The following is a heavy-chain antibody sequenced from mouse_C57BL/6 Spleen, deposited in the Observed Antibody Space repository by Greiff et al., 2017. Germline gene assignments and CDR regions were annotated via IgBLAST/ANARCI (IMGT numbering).Heavy chain of an antibody. J-gene: IGHJ4*01. CDR2: IHPNSGST. CDR3: ARPHCYGSRGDYYAMDY. CDR1: GYTFTSYW. V-gene: IGHV1-64*01. Sequence: VQLQQPGAELVKPGASVKLSCKASGYTFTSYWMHWVKQRPGQGLEWIGMIHPNSGSTNYNEKFKSKATLTVDKSSSTAYMQLSSLTSEDSAVYYCARPHCYGSRGDYYAMDYWGQGTSVTVSS. D-gene: IGHD1-1*01.